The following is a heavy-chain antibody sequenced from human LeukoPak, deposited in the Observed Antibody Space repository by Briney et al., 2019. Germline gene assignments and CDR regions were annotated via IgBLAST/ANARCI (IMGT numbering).Heavy chain of an antibody. Sequence: GGSLRLSCAASGFSFSAYAMNWVRQAPGKGLGWVSSITGSGDSTYIADSVKGRFTIYRDNSKNTMYMQMNILRAEDTAVYYCAKGTLRSCTGARCYPFDYWGQGTLVNVSS. D-gene: IGHD2-8*02. CDR1: GFSFSAYA. V-gene: IGHV3-23*01. CDR3: AKGTLRSCTGARCYPFDY. J-gene: IGHJ4*02. CDR2: ITGSGDST.